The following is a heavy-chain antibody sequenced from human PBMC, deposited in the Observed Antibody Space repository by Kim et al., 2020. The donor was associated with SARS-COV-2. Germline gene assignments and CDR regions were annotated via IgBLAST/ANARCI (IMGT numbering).Heavy chain of an antibody. V-gene: IGHV1-2*02. CDR3: ARDPIAAAGTFDY. D-gene: IGHD6-13*01. Sequence: YAQKFKGRVTRTRDTSISTAYMELSRLRSDDTAVYYWARDPIAAAGTFDYWGQGTLVTVSS. J-gene: IGHJ4*02.